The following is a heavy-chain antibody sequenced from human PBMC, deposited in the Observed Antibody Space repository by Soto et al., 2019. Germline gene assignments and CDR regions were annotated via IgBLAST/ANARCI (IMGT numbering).Heavy chain of an antibody. CDR2: IYYSGST. CDR1: GGSISSSSYY. V-gene: IGHV4-39*01. D-gene: IGHD6-13*01. Sequence: SETLSLTCTVSGGSISSSSYYWGWIRQPPGKGLEWIGSIYYSGSTYYNPSLKSRVTISVDTSKNQFSLKLSSVTAADTAVYYCARREQLVPGPNYYYYGMDVWGQGTTVTVSS. CDR3: ARREQLVPGPNYYYYGMDV. J-gene: IGHJ6*02.